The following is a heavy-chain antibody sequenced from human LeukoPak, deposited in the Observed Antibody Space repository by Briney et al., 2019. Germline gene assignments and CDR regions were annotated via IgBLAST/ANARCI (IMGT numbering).Heavy chain of an antibody. CDR2: IIPIFGTA. CDR3: ARDFKGGDYYYMDV. D-gene: IGHD1-26*01. Sequence: SVKVSCKASGGTFSIYAIICVRQAPGQGLEWMGGIIPIFGTANYAQKFQGTVTITTYESTSTAYMELSRLRSEDTAVYYCARDFKGGDYYYMDVWGKGTTVTVSS. V-gene: IGHV1-69*05. J-gene: IGHJ6*03. CDR1: GGTFSIYA.